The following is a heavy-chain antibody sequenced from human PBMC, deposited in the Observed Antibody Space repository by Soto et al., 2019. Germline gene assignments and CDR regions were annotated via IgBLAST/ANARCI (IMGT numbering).Heavy chain of an antibody. J-gene: IGHJ4*02. CDR3: TRDPRITDF. CDR1: GFSLRDYY. Sequence: QVRLVESGGGLVKPEGSLTLSCAASGFSLRDYYMTWIRQAPGKGLELLSYINPGGDVVKYVDSVKGRFTISRDNAKNSLYLHMNNLRAEDTAVYYCTRDPRITDFWGQGTLVTVSS. V-gene: IGHV3-11*01. CDR2: INPGGDVV. D-gene: IGHD3-16*01.